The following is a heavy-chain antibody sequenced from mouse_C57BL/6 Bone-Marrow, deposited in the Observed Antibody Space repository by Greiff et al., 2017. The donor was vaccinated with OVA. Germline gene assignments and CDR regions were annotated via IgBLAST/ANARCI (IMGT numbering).Heavy chain of an antibody. J-gene: IGHJ1*03. V-gene: IGHV5-4*01. Sequence: EVQVVESGGGLVKPGGSLKLSCAASGFTFSSYAMSWVRQTPEKRLEWVATISDGGSYTYYPDNVKGRFTISRDNAKNNLYLQMSHLKSDDTAMYYCSREDTTVVAPLHWYFDVWGTGTTVTVSS. CDR1: GFTFSSYA. CDR3: SREDTTVVAPLHWYFDV. D-gene: IGHD1-1*01. CDR2: ISDGGSYT.